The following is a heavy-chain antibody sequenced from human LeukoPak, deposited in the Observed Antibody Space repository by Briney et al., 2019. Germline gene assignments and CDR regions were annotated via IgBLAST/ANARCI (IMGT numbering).Heavy chain of an antibody. Sequence: PGGSLRLSCTASGFTFSTYAMHWVRQAPGKGLEWVAVILYDGSLKYYADSVKGRFTISRDNSKNTLYLQMNSLRTEDTAVFYCARDRYDYTGNLDYWGQGTLVTVSS. CDR1: GFTFSTYA. V-gene: IGHV3-30-3*01. CDR3: ARDRYDYTGNLDY. D-gene: IGHD2-8*02. J-gene: IGHJ4*02. CDR2: ILYDGSLK.